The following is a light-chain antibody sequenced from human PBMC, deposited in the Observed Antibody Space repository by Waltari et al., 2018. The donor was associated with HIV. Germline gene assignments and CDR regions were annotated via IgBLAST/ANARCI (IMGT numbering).Light chain of an antibody. CDR3: QSYDSSLNEGV. V-gene: IGLV1-47*01. J-gene: IGLJ3*02. CDR2: RNN. CDR1: SSNIGSKY. Sequence: QSVLTQPPSASGTPGQRVTISCSGSSSNIGSKYVYWYQQLPGTAPKLLIHRNNQRPSGVPDRFSGSKSGTSASLAITGVQAEDEAVYYCQSYDSSLNEGVFGGGTKLAVL.